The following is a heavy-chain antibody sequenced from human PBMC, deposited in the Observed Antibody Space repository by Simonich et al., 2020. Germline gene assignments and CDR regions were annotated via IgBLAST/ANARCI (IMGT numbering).Heavy chain of an antibody. CDR2: INPNRGGT. CDR3: ARVRFEAFDI. Sequence: QVQLVQSGAEVKKPGASVKVSCKASGYTFTGYYMHWVRQAPGQGLEWMGWINPNRGGTNKEQKFQGRVTMTRDTSISTAYMELSRLRSDDTAVYYCARVRFEAFDIWGQGTMVTVSS. CDR1: GYTFTGYY. J-gene: IGHJ3*02. V-gene: IGHV1-2*02.